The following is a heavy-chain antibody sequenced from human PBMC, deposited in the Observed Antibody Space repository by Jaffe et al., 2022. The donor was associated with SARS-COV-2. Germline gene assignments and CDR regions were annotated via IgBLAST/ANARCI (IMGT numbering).Heavy chain of an antibody. Sequence: QVQLVQSGPEVKQPGASVKVSCEASGYTFTDYGITWVRQAPGQGLEWMGWMSTYNDNTNYARKVQGRVTMTTDTSTSTAYMELRSLTSDDTAVYYCAVGIVGGTSFFDNWGQGTRVTVSS. J-gene: IGHJ4*02. CDR2: MSTYNDNT. CDR3: AVGIVGGTSFFDN. CDR1: GYTFTDYG. V-gene: IGHV1-18*01. D-gene: IGHD1-26*01.